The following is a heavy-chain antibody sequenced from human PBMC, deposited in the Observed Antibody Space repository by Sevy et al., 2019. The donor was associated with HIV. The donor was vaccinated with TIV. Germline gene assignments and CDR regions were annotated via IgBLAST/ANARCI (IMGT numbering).Heavy chain of an antibody. Sequence: GGSLRLSCAASGFSFSYYPMHWVRQAPGKGLEWVALISYDGVNQYYAASVKGRFTVSRVNSKNTLYMEMNNLRPEDTAVYYWARVVGGGEYLIYAYLDYWGQGTLVTVSS. V-gene: IGHV3-30*01. J-gene: IGHJ4*02. CDR1: GFSFSYYP. CDR2: ISYDGVNQ. D-gene: IGHD2-15*01. CDR3: ARVVGGGEYLIYAYLDY.